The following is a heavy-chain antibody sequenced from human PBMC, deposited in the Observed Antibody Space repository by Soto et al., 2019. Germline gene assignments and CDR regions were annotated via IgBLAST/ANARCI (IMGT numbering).Heavy chain of an antibody. Sequence: QVQLVESGGGVGQPGRSLRLSCAASGFTFSNYAMHWVRQAPGKGLEWAAVISYDGSNKYYADSVKGRFTISRDNSKNSLFLQVNSLRAEDTAVYCCARVPAYYDNSSGYSVAFGYWRQGTLGTVSS. J-gene: IGHJ4*02. CDR1: GFTFSNYA. D-gene: IGHD3-22*01. CDR3: ARVPAYYDNSSGYSVAFGY. CDR2: ISYDGSNK. V-gene: IGHV3-30-3*01.